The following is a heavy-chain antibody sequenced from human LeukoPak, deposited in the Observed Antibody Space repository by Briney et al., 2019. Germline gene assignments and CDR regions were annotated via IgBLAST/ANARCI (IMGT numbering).Heavy chain of an antibody. CDR1: GYTFIYYY. D-gene: IGHD6-25*01. V-gene: IGHV1-2*06. CDR3: AKKYAFSSADNWFDP. Sequence: ASVKVSCKASGYTFIYYYIHWVREAPGQGLEWMGRINPNSGGTNYAQKFQGRVTMTRDTSISTAYMELSSLRSDDTSVYYCAKKYAFSSADNWFDPWGQGTLVTVSS. J-gene: IGHJ5*02. CDR2: INPNSGGT.